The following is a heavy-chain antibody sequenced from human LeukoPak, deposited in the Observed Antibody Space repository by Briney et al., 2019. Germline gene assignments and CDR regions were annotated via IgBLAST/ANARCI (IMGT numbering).Heavy chain of an antibody. CDR2: IHSSGNR. J-gene: IGHJ5*02. V-gene: IGHV3-53*01. CDR1: GFTVSSNY. D-gene: IGHD7-27*01. CDR3: ARDVRGRTPLKLGMKWFDP. Sequence: GGSLRLSCVASGFTVSSNYMTWVRQAPGKGLEWVSVIHSSGNRYYADSVTGRFTISRDNAKNSVFLQMNSLRADDSGVYYCARDVRGRTPLKLGMKWFDPWGQGTRVTVSS.